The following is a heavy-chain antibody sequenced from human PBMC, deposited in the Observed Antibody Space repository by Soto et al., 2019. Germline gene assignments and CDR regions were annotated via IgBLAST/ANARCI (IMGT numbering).Heavy chain of an antibody. J-gene: IGHJ3*01. Sequence: QVQLVQSGAEVKKPGSSVKVSCKASGGTFSSYAISWVRRAPGQGLEWMGGIIPIFGTANYAQKFQGRVTITADESTSTAYMELSSLRSEDTAVYYCARDRNCISTSCYYAFDLWGQGTMVTVSS. CDR3: ARDRNCISTSCYYAFDL. D-gene: IGHD2-2*01. CDR2: IIPIFGTA. V-gene: IGHV1-69*12. CDR1: GGTFSSYA.